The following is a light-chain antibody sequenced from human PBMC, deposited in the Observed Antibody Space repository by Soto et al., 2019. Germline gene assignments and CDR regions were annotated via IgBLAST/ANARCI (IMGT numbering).Light chain of an antibody. J-gene: IGLJ2*01. CDR3: LPSLSGVRV. V-gene: IGLV7-46*01. CDR2: DTT. CDR1: SGAVTSGLY. Sequence: QAVVIQEPSLTVSPGGTVTLTCGSSSGAVTSGLYPYWFQQKPGQAPRTLIYDTTIKQSWTPARFSGSLVGGKAALTLSGAQAEDEGDYYCLPSLSGVRVFGGGTKVTVL.